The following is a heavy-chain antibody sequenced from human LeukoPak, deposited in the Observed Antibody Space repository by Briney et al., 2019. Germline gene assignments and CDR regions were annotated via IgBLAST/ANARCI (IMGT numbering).Heavy chain of an antibody. CDR3: ARGGYGSGSHNALYYFDY. CDR2: IYHSGST. D-gene: IGHD3-10*01. J-gene: IGHJ4*02. V-gene: IGHV4-30-2*01. CDR1: AGSISSGGYS. Sequence: TASQTLSLTCAVSAGSISSGGYSWSWIRQPPGKGLEWIGYIYHSGSTYYNPSLKSRVTISVDRSKNQFSLKLSSVTAADTAVYYCARGGYGSGSHNALYYFDYWGQGTLVTVSS.